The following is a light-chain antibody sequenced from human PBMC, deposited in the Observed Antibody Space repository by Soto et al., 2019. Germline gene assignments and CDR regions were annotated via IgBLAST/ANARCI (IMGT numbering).Light chain of an antibody. CDR2: DVS. CDR1: SSDVGGYNY. J-gene: IGLJ7*01. V-gene: IGLV2-14*01. CDR3: SSYTSSSTHAV. Sequence: QSALTQPASVSGSPGQSITISCTGTSSDVGGYNYVSWYQQHPGKAPKLMIYDVSNRPSGVSNRFSGSKSGNTASLTISGLQAEDEADYYCSSYTSSSTHAVFGGGTQLPSS.